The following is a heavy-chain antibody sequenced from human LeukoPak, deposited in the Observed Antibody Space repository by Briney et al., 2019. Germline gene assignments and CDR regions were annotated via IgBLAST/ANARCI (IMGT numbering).Heavy chain of an antibody. D-gene: IGHD1-7*01. CDR1: VYTFTGYY. CDR3: ARDPNNWNYKWFDP. Sequence: ASVKVSCKASVYTFTGYYLHCVRQAPGQGLEWMGWSNPKSGVTNYAQKFQGRVTMARDTSISTAYMELSGLRSDDTAVYYCARDPNNWNYKWFDPWGQGALVTVSS. V-gene: IGHV1-2*02. CDR2: SNPKSGVT. J-gene: IGHJ5*02.